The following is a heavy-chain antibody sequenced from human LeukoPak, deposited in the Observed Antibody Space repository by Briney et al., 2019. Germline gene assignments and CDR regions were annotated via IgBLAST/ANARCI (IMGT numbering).Heavy chain of an antibody. V-gene: IGHV4-39*01. D-gene: IGHD4-17*01. CDR3: ARHYSGDLYYFDY. Sequence: SETLSLTCTVSGGSISRSLYYWGWIRQPPGKGLEWIGTIYYSGSTYYNPSLRSRVTMSVDTSNNHFSLKLSSVTAADTAVYYCARHYSGDLYYFDYWGQGTLVTVSS. CDR2: IYYSGST. J-gene: IGHJ4*02. CDR1: GGSISRSLYY.